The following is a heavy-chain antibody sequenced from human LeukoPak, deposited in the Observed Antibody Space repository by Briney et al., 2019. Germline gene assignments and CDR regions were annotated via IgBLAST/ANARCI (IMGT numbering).Heavy chain of an antibody. Sequence: PGGSLRLSCAASGFTVSSNYMSWVRQAPGRGLEWVSVIYSGGSTYYADSVKGRFTISRDNAKNSLYLQMNSLRAEDTAVYYCARDSRVYYDSSSRWFDPWGQGTLVTVSS. D-gene: IGHD3-22*01. V-gene: IGHV3-53*01. CDR2: IYSGGST. J-gene: IGHJ5*02. CDR3: ARDSRVYYDSSSRWFDP. CDR1: GFTVSSNY.